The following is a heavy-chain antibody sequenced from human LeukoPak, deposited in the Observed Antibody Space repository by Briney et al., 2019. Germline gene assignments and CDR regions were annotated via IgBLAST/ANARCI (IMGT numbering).Heavy chain of an antibody. D-gene: IGHD3-16*01. CDR3: ARRMMSAGYNWFDP. CDR2: IYPGDSDT. CDR1: GYSFTSCW. Sequence: GESLKISCKGSGYSFTSCWIGWVRQMPGKGLEWMGIIYPGDSDTRYSPSFQGQVTISADKSISTAYLQWSSLNASDTAMYYCARRMMSAGYNWFDPWGQGTLVTVSS. J-gene: IGHJ5*02. V-gene: IGHV5-51*01.